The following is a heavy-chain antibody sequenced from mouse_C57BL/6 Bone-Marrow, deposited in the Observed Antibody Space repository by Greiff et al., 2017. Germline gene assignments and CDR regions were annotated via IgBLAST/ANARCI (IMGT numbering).Heavy chain of an antibody. D-gene: IGHD1-1*01. J-gene: IGHJ3*01. CDR2: IYPRSGNT. CDR1: GYTFTSYG. V-gene: IGHV1-81*01. Sequence: QVQLQQSGAELARPGASVKLSCKASGYTFTSYGISWVKQSTGQGLEWIGEIYPRSGNTYYNEKFKGKATLTADKSSSTAYMELRNLTSEDSAVYFCARPHDGSVFAYWGQGTLVTVSA. CDR3: ARPHDGSVFAY.